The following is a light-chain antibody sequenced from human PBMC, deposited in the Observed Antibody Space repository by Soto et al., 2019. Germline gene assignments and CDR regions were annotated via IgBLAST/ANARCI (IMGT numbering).Light chain of an antibody. Sequence: EIVLTQSPGTLSLSPGERATLSCRARQSVSGSYLDWYQQKPGQSPRLLIYDASSRATGIPDRFSGSGSGTDFTLTISRLEPEDFAVYYCQQYATRPWTFGQGTKVESK. CDR2: DAS. CDR3: QQYATRPWT. V-gene: IGKV3-20*01. J-gene: IGKJ1*01. CDR1: QSVSGSY.